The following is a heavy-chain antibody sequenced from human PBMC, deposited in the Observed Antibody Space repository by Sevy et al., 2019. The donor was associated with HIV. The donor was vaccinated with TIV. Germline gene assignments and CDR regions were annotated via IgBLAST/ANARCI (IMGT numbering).Heavy chain of an antibody. CDR2: ISYDGSDK. CDR3: AKDGPPYYTSGSYMYYFDY. V-gene: IGHV3-30*18. D-gene: IGHD3-10*01. CDR1: GFTFSRFG. Sequence: GGSLRLSCAASGFTFSRFGMHWVRQVPGKGLEWVSFISYDGSDKRYVDSVKGRFTISRDSSKNTLYLQMNSLRGGDTAVYYCAKDGPPYYTSGSYMYYFDYWGQGALVTVSS. J-gene: IGHJ4*02.